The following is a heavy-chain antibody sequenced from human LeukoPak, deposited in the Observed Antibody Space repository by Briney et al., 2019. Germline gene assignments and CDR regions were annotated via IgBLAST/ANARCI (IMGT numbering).Heavy chain of an antibody. Sequence: ASVKVSCKASGGTFSSYVISLVRQAPGQGLEWMGGIIPIFGTANYAQKFQGRVTITADESTSTAYMELSSLRSEDTAVYYCADRLERYCNGGSCYPEDYWGQGTLVTVSS. CDR1: GGTFSSYV. CDR2: IIPIFGTA. D-gene: IGHD2-15*01. V-gene: IGHV1-69*13. CDR3: ADRLERYCNGGSCYPEDY. J-gene: IGHJ4*02.